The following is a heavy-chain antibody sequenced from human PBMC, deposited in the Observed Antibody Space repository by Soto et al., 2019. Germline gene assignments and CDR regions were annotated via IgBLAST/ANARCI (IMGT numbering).Heavy chain of an antibody. CDR1: GFTFSSYA. CDR3: AKKNSKGKVATVYFDY. J-gene: IGHJ4*02. CDR2: ISGSGGST. Sequence: GGSLRLSCAASGFTFSSYAMSWVRQAPGKGLEWVSAISGSGGSTYYADSVKGRFTISRDNSKNTLYLQMNSLRAEDTAVYYCAKKNSKGKVATVYFDYWGQGTLVTAPQ. D-gene: IGHD5-12*01. V-gene: IGHV3-23*01.